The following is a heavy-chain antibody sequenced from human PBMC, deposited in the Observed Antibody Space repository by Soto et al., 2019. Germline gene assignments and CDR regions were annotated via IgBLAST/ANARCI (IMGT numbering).Heavy chain of an antibody. CDR2: IIPIFGTA. V-gene: IGHV1-69*01. Sequence: QVQLVQSGAEVKKPGSSVKVSCKASGGTFSSYAISWVRQAPGQGLEWMGGIIPIFGTANYAQKFQGRVTITADESTSTAYMALSSLRSEDTAVYYCARAESGYDLGPWGPSGYYYGMDVWGQGTTVTVSS. CDR3: ARAESGYDLGPWGPSGYYYGMDV. D-gene: IGHD5-12*01. J-gene: IGHJ6*02. CDR1: GGTFSSYA.